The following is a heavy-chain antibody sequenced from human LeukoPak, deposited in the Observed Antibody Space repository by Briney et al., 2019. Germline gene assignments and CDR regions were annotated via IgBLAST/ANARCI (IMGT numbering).Heavy chain of an antibody. CDR2: INPNSGGT. CDR1: GYTFTGYY. Sequence: ASVKVSCKASGYTFTGYYMHWVRQAPGQGLEWMGWINPNSGGTNYAQKFQGRVTMTRDTSISTAYMELSRLRSDDTAVYYCARDTGAYGSGSYYTVRFDPWGQGTLVTVSS. D-gene: IGHD3-10*01. J-gene: IGHJ5*02. CDR3: ARDTGAYGSGSYYTVRFDP. V-gene: IGHV1-2*02.